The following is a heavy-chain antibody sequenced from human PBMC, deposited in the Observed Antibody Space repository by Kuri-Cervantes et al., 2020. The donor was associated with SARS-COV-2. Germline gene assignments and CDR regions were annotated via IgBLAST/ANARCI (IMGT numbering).Heavy chain of an antibody. Sequence: GASQKISCAASGSTFDDYIMSWVRHAPGKGLEWVCGINWNGGRTGYAESVKGRFTISRDNAKNSLYLQMSSLRAEDTAVYYCARDANYGSRLPRKFDYWGQGTLVTVSS. J-gene: IGHJ4*02. CDR1: GSTFDDYI. CDR2: INWNGGRT. V-gene: IGHV3-20*04. CDR3: ARDANYGSRLPRKFDY. D-gene: IGHD5-24*01.